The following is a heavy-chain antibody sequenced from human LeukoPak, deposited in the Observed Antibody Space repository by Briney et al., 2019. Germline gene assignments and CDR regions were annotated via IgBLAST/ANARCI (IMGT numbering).Heavy chain of an antibody. Sequence: ASVKVSCKASGYTFTGYYMHWVRQAPGQGLEWMGWINPNSGGTNYAQKFQGRVTMTRDTSISTAYMELSRLRSEDTAVYHCARGQGGSSWYDYWGQGTLVTVSS. J-gene: IGHJ4*02. CDR3: ARGQGGSSWYDY. V-gene: IGHV1-2*02. D-gene: IGHD6-13*01. CDR1: GYTFTGYY. CDR2: INPNSGGT.